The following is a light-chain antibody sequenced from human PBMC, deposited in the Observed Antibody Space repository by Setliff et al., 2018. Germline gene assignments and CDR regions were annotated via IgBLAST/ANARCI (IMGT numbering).Light chain of an antibody. Sequence: LTQPPSASGSPGQSVTISCTGTSSDVGGYNYVSWYQQHPGKALKLMIYEVSKRPSGVPDRFSGSKSGNTASLTVSGLQAEDEADYYCSSYAGSNNPDVFGTGTKVTV. CDR2: EVS. J-gene: IGLJ1*01. CDR3: SSYAGSNNPDV. V-gene: IGLV2-8*01. CDR1: SSDVGGYNY.